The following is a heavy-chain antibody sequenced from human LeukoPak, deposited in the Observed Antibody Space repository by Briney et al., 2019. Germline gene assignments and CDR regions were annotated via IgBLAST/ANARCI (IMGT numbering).Heavy chain of an antibody. Sequence: SETLSLTCTVSGGSISSSSYYWGWIRQPPGKGLEWIGSIYYSGSTYYNPSLKSRVTISVDTSKNQFSLKLSSVTAADTAVYYCARHSSGYERYYFDYWGQGTLVTVSS. V-gene: IGHV4-39*07. J-gene: IGHJ4*02. CDR2: IYYSGST. CDR3: ARHSSGYERYYFDY. D-gene: IGHD3-22*01. CDR1: GGSISSSSYY.